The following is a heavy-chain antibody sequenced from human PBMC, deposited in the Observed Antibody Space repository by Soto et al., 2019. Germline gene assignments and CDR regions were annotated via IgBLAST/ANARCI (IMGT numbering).Heavy chain of an antibody. CDR3: ARDSSEGTTGTSYWYFDL. CDR2: IYYSGST. Sequence: SETLSLTSTVTGGSISSSHYYWGWIRHPPWQRLEWIGSIYYSGSTYYNPSLKSRVTISVDTSKNQFSLKLSSVTAADTAVYYCARDSSEGTTGTSYWYFDLWGRGTPVTVS. D-gene: IGHD1-1*01. J-gene: IGHJ2*01. V-gene: IGHV4-39*02. CDR1: GGSISSSHYY.